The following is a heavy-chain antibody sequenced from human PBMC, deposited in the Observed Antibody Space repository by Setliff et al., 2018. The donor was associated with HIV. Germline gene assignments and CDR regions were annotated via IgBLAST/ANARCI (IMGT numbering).Heavy chain of an antibody. J-gene: IGHJ5*02. V-gene: IGHV4-38-2*02. CDR2: IDASANT. Sequence: SETLSLTCTVSGSSISSNYYWAWIRQAPGKGLEWIGCIDASANTYYIPSLKSRATISIDTSKNQLSLKLRSVTAADTAVYYCARIGSGWSVGWFDPWGQGTLGTV. D-gene: IGHD6-13*01. CDR3: ARIGSGWSVGWFDP. CDR1: GSSISSNYY.